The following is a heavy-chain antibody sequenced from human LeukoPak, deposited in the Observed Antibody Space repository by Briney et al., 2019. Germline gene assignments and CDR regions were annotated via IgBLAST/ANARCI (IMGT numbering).Heavy chain of an antibody. V-gene: IGHV3-9*01. CDR3: AKPRGYNWNDESPLDY. Sequence: GRSLRLSCTASGFTFDDYAMHWVRQAPGKGLEWVSGISWNSGSIGYADSVKGRFTISRDNAKNSLYLQMNSLRAEDTALYYCAKPRGYNWNDESPLDYWGQGTLVTVSS. J-gene: IGHJ4*02. CDR2: ISWNSGSI. D-gene: IGHD1-1*01. CDR1: GFTFDDYA.